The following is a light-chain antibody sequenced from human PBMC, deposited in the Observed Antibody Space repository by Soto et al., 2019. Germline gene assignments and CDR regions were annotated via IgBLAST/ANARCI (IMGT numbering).Light chain of an antibody. V-gene: IGKV1-5*01. CDR2: DAS. CDR1: QSISSW. CDR3: QQYNTYWT. Sequence: DIQMTQSPSTLSASVGDRVTITCRASQSISSWLAWYQQKPGKAPKLLIYDASSLKSGVPSRFSGSESGTEFTLTISSLQPDDFATYYCQQYNTYWTFGQGTKV. J-gene: IGKJ1*01.